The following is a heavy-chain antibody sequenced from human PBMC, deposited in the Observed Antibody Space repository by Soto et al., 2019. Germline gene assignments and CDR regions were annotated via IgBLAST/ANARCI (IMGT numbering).Heavy chain of an antibody. J-gene: IGHJ5*02. D-gene: IGHD2-21*02. V-gene: IGHV4-59*01. CDR2: IYYSGST. CDR1: GGSMSSYY. CDR3: ATEGPYCGDDCYPGNWFDP. Sequence: QVQLQESGPGLVKPSETLSLTCTVSGGSMSSYYWSWIRQPPGKGLEWIGYIYYSGSTNYNPSLKSRVTVSVDTSKNQFSLKLSSVTAADTAVYYCATEGPYCGDDCYPGNWFDPWGQGTLVTVSS.